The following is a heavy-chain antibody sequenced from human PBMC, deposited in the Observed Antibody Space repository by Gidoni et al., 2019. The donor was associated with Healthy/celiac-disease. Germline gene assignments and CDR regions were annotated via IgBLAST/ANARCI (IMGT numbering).Heavy chain of an antibody. Sequence: APGKGLEWVSAISGSGGSTYYADSVKGRFTISRDNSKNTLYLQMNSLRAEDTAVYYCAKDEDVVPAAEKGYFQHWGQGTLVTVSS. J-gene: IGHJ1*01. CDR3: AKDEDVVPAAEKGYFQH. V-gene: IGHV3-23*01. CDR2: ISGSGGST. D-gene: IGHD2-2*01.